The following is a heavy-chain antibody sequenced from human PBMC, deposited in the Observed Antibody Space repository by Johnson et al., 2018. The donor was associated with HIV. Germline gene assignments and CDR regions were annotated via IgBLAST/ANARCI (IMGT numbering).Heavy chain of an antibody. J-gene: IGHJ3*02. V-gene: IGHV3-15*01. Sequence: VQLVESGGGLVQPGRSLRLSCTASGFTFGDYAMSWFRQAPGKGLEWVGRIKSKTDGGTTDYAAPVKGRFTISRDDSKNTLYLQMNSLKTEDTAVYYCTTLAESSSSMYAFDIWGQGTMLTVSS. CDR1: GFTFGDYA. CDR3: TTLAESSSSMYAFDI. CDR2: IKSKTDGGTT. D-gene: IGHD6-6*01.